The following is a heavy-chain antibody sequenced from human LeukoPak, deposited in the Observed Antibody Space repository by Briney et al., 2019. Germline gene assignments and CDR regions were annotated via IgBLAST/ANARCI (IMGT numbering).Heavy chain of an antibody. Sequence: GGSLRLSCAVSGFTVRSNYMNWVRQAPGKGLEWVSVIYSDGTTYYADSVKGRFTSSRDNSKNTLYLQMNSLRAEDTAVYYCAREHYNLLTGRGGYFDYWGQGTLVTVSS. D-gene: IGHD3-9*01. CDR1: GFTVRSNY. J-gene: IGHJ4*02. CDR2: IYSDGTT. CDR3: AREHYNLLTGRGGYFDY. V-gene: IGHV3-53*01.